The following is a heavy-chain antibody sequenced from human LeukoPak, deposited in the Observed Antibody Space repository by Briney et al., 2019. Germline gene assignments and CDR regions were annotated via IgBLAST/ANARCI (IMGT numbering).Heavy chain of an antibody. CDR1: GFSLTNHY. Sequence: GGSLRLSCAASGFSLTNHYMDWVRQAPGKGLEWVGRSRNQPNGYTTDYAASVRGRFIISRDDSKNSLFLQMTSLKTEDTAIYYCVRVRDGDNFDYWGQGTLVTVSA. J-gene: IGHJ4*02. V-gene: IGHV3-72*01. CDR3: VRVRDGDNFDY. CDR2: SRNQPNGYTT. D-gene: IGHD4-17*01.